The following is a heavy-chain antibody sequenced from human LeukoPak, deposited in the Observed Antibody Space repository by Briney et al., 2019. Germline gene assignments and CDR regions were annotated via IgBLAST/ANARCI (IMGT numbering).Heavy chain of an antibody. CDR1: GYSFTSYY. CDR3: ARSVTMVRSYYQYYGMDV. D-gene: IGHD3-10*01. Sequence: GASVKVSCTASGYSFTSYYMHWVRQAPGQGLEWMGIINPTGGSTSYAQRFQGRVTMTRDTSTSTVYMELYSLRSEDTAVYYCARSVTMVRSYYQYYGMDVWGQGTTVTVSS. V-gene: IGHV1-46*01. CDR2: INPTGGST. J-gene: IGHJ6*02.